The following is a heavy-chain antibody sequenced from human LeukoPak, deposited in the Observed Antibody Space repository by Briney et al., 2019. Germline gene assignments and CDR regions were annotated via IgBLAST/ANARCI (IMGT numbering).Heavy chain of an antibody. J-gene: IGHJ4*02. D-gene: IGHD6-13*01. V-gene: IGHV1-2*02. CDR3: ARLHLSSSWQRGFDY. CDR1: GYTFTGYY. Sequence: ASVKVSCKASGYTFTGYYMHWVRQAPGQGLEWMGWINPNSGGTNYAQKFQGRVTMTRDTSISTAYMELSRPRSDDTAVYYCARLHLSSSWQRGFDYWGQGTLVTVSS. CDR2: INPNSGGT.